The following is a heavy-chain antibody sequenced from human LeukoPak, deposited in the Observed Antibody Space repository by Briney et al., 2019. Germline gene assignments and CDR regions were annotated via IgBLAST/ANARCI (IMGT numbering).Heavy chain of an antibody. CDR1: GYIFTDYY. Sequence: ASVKVSCKASGYIFTDYYMHWVRQAPGQELGWMGRINPNGGGTNYAQKFQGRVTMTRDTSISTAFTELSRLRSDATATYYCARAGGVTVTTTWGQGTLVTVSS. CDR3: ARAGGVTVTTT. D-gene: IGHD4-11*01. CDR2: INPNGGGT. J-gene: IGHJ5*02. V-gene: IGHV1/OR15-1*02.